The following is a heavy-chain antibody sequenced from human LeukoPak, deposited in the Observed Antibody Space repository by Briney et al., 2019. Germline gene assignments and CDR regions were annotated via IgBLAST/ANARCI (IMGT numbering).Heavy chain of an antibody. V-gene: IGHV4-39*01. D-gene: IGHD2-2*02. CDR1: GGSISSSSYY. J-gene: IGHJ4*02. CDR2: IYYSGST. CDR3: ARWGYCSGTSCYTGDY. Sequence: SETLSLTCTVSGGSISSSSYYWGWIRQPPGKGLEWIGSIYYSGSTYYNPSLKSRVTISVDTSKNQFSLKLSSVTAADTAVYYCARWGYCSGTSCYTGDYWGQGTLVTVSS.